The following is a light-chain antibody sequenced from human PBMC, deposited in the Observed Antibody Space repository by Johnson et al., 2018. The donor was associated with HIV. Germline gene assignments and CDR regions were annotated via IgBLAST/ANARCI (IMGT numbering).Light chain of an antibody. Sequence: QSVLTQPPSVSAAPGQKVDISCSGSSSNIENNYLSWYQQLPQTAPRLLISDNNKRPSGIPDRFSGSKSGASATLDITGLQTGDEADYYCGTWDNSLLLSFFGTGTKVTVL. J-gene: IGLJ1*01. CDR2: DNN. CDR3: GTWDNSLLLSF. CDR1: SSNIENNY. V-gene: IGLV1-51*01.